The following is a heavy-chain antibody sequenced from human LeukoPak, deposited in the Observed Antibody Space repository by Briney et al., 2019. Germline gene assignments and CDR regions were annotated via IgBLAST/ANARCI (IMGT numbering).Heavy chain of an antibody. D-gene: IGHD3-22*01. V-gene: IGHV3-15*01. CDR2: IKSKTDGGTP. CDR1: GSTFSNAW. J-gene: IGHJ4*02. CDR3: TTHYYSSGYSPFDS. Sequence: GGSLRLSRAASGSTFSNAWMTWVRQAPGKGLEWVGRIKSKTDGGTPDYAAPVKGRFTISRDDSKNTLYLQMNSLKTEDTAVYYCTTHYYSSGYSPFDSWGQGTLVTVSS.